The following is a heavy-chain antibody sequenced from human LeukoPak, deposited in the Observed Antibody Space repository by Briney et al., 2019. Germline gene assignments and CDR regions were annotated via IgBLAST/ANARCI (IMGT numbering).Heavy chain of an antibody. J-gene: IGHJ6*02. V-gene: IGHV1-46*01. D-gene: IGHD6-13*01. CDR3: ARQAYSSSWYRDYYYGMDV. CDR2: ISPSGDST. CDR1: GNTFTTYY. Sequence: ASVKVSCKTSGNTFTTYYMHWVRQAPGQGLEWMGIISPSGDSTTYAQKFQGRITMTRDTSISTAYMELSRLRSDDTAVYYCARQAYSSSWYRDYYYGMDVWGQGTTVTVSS.